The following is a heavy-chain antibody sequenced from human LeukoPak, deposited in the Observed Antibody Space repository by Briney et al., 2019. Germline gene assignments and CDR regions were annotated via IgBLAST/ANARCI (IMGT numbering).Heavy chain of an antibody. Sequence: SETLSLTCTVSGGSISSSSYYWGWIRQPPGKGLEWIGSIYYSGSTYYNPSLKSRVTISVDTSKNQFSLKLSSVTAADTAVYYCARAGGGEAVYYYDSSGYFDWGQGTLVTVSS. CDR3: ARAGGGEAVYYYDSSGYFD. V-gene: IGHV4-39*07. CDR2: IYYSGST. CDR1: GGSISSSSYY. D-gene: IGHD3-22*01. J-gene: IGHJ4*02.